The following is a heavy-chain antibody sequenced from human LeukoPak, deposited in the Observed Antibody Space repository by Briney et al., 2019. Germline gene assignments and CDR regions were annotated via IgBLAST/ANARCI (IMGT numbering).Heavy chain of an antibody. CDR2: ISWNSGSI. CDR3: AKDMGYYDSSGYSALFDY. CDR1: GFTFDDYA. V-gene: IGHV3-9*01. J-gene: IGHJ4*02. D-gene: IGHD3-22*01. Sequence: GGSLRLSCAASGFTFDDYAMHWVRQAPARGLEWVSGISWNSGSIGYADSVKGRFTISRDNAKNSLYLQMNSMRAEDTALYYCAKDMGYYDSSGYSALFDYWGQGTLVTVSS.